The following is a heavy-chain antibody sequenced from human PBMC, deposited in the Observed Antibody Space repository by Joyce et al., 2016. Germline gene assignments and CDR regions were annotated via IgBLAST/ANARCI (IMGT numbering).Heavy chain of an antibody. CDR1: GYTFTNNA. V-gene: IGHV1-3*01. CDR3: ARSPLIPSRSDWLDH. CDR2: INGENSKK. Sequence: QVQLVQSGAEVKKPGASVKVSCKGSGYTFTNNAIHWVRQAPGQRLEWMRWINGENSKKKYSQKFQSRFTLTRDTSASRINMELSGLRSEDMAVYYCARSPLIPSRSDWLDHWGQGTLVTVSS. D-gene: IGHD6-6*01. J-gene: IGHJ5*02.